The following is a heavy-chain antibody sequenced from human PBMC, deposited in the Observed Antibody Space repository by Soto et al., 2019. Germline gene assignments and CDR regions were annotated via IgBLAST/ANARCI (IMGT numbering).Heavy chain of an antibody. CDR2: ISESGGST. CDR1: GFSFSDYA. V-gene: IGHV3-23*01. D-gene: IGHD6-13*01. CDR3: AKRSPYSSGWYSPIFDY. Sequence: VGSLRLSCAASGFSFSDYAMSWVRQAPGKGLEWVSVISESGGSTHYADSVRGRFTISRDNSKNSLSLRMNSLRDEDTAVYFCAKRSPYSSGWYSPIFDYWGQGALVTVSS. J-gene: IGHJ4*02.